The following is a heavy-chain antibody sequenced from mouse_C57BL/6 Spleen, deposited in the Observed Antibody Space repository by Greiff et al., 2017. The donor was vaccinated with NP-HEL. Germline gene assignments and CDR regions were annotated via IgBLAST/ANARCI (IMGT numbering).Heavy chain of an antibody. J-gene: IGHJ1*03. Sequence: VQLQQSGAELVRPGASVKLSCTASGFHIKDFYLHWVKQRPEQGLEWIGRIDPEEGDTEYAPKFQGKATMTADTSSNTAYLQLSSLTSEDTAVYYCTTDGTTVVEDWYFDVWGTGTTVTVSS. V-gene: IGHV14-1*01. CDR3: TTDGTTVVEDWYFDV. CDR1: GFHIKDFY. CDR2: IDPEEGDT. D-gene: IGHD1-1*01.